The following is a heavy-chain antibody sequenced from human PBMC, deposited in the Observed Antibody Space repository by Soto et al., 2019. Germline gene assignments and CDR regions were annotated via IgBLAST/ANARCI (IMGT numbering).Heavy chain of an antibody. Sequence: QVHLVQSGAEVKKPGASVKVSCKGSGYAFTTYGITWVRQAPGQGLEWMGWISAHNGNTNYAQKLQGRVTVTRDTTMSTAYRKLRRLRSDVTAMYYCGRGRYGDYWGQGAVVTVSS. CDR3: GRGRYGDY. J-gene: IGHJ4*02. D-gene: IGHD4-17*01. CDR2: ISAHNGNT. CDR1: GYAFTTYG. V-gene: IGHV1-18*01.